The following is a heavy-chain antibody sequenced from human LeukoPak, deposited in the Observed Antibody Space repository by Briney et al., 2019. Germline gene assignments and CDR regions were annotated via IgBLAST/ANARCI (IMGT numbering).Heavy chain of an antibody. J-gene: IGHJ4*02. D-gene: IGHD3-22*01. CDR2: IYHSGST. Sequence: KTSGTLTLTCAVSGGSISSSNWWSWVRQPPGKGLEWIGEIYHSGSTNYNPSLKSRVTISVDKSKNQFSLKLSSVTAADTAVYYCASNTMIVAPFDYWGQGTLVTVSS. CDR1: GGSISSSNW. V-gene: IGHV4-4*02. CDR3: ASNTMIVAPFDY.